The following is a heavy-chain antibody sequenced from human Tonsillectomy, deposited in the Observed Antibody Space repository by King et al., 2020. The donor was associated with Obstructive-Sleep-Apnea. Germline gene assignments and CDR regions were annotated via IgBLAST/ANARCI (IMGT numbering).Heavy chain of an antibody. Sequence: TLKESGPVLVKPTETLTLTCTVSGFSLSNARMGVSWIRQPPGKALEWLAHIFSNDEKSYSTSLKSRLTISKDTSKSQVVLTMTNMDPVDTATYYCARTPEGDYGDYVGLEFDYWGQGTLVTVSS. CDR3: ARTPEGDYGDYVGLEFDY. D-gene: IGHD4-17*01. J-gene: IGHJ4*02. CDR2: IFSNDEK. CDR1: GFSLSNARMG. V-gene: IGHV2-26*01.